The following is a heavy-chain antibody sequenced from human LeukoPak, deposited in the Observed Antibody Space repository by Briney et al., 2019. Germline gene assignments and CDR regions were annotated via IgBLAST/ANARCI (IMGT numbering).Heavy chain of an antibody. D-gene: IGHD3-10*01. V-gene: IGHV1-24*01. CDR1: GYTLTELS. CDR3: ARIRDYYGSGSYYPPPLFDY. Sequence: GASVKVSCKVSGYTLTELSMHWVRQAPGKGLEWMGGFDPEDGETIYAQKLQGRVTMTTDTSTSTAYMELRSLRSDDTAVYYCARIRDYYGSGSYYPPPLFDYWGQGTLVTVSS. CDR2: FDPEDGET. J-gene: IGHJ4*02.